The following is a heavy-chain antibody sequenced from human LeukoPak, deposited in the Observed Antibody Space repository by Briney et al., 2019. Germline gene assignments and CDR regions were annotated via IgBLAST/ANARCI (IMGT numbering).Heavy chain of an antibody. J-gene: IGHJ4*02. CDR3: ARDLFGLYSYGYMDY. CDR1: GYTFTNYY. CDR2: FNPSGGST. V-gene: IGHV1-46*01. Sequence: EASVKVSCKASGYTFTNYYMHWLRQAPGQGLEWVGVFNPSGGSTSYAQKFQGRVTMTRDMSTSTVYMELSSLRSEDTAVYYCARDLFGLYSYGYMDYWGQGTLVTVSS. D-gene: IGHD5-18*01.